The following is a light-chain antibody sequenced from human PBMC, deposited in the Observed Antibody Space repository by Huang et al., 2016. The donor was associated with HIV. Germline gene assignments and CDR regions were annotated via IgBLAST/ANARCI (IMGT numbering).Light chain of an antibody. CDR1: QSVSSSY. J-gene: IGKJ2*01. V-gene: IGKV3-20*01. CDR3: QHYGSSPGYT. CDR2: GAS. Sequence: EIVLTQSPGTLSLSPGERATLSCRASQSVSSSYLAWYQQKPGQAPRLLIYGASSRAAGILDRFSGSGSGTDFTLTISRLEPEDFSVYFCQHYGSSPGYTFGQGTKLEIK.